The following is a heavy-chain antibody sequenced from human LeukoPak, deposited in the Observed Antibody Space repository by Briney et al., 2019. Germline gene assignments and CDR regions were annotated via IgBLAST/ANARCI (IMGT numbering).Heavy chain of an antibody. Sequence: GGSLRLSCAASGFTFSSYGMHWVRQAPGKGLEWVAVISYDGSSKYYAGSVKGRFTISRGNSKNTLYLQMNTLQIDDTAVYYCTTENWGRGDYWGQGTLITVSS. J-gene: IGHJ4*02. D-gene: IGHD3-16*01. CDR1: GFTFSSYG. CDR3: TTENWGRGDY. V-gene: IGHV3-30*03. CDR2: ISYDGSSK.